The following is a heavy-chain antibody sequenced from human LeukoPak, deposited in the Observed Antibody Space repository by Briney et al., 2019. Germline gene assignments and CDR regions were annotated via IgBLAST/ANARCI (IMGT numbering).Heavy chain of an antibody. CDR1: GFTFGIYG. CDR2: ISASGDST. J-gene: IGHJ4*02. Sequence: GGSLRLSCVASGFTFGIYGMSWVRQAPGKGLEWVSSISASGDSTYHADSVKGRFTISKDNAKNTVYLQMNNLRAEDTAVYYCVSFYETYWGRGTLVTVSS. D-gene: IGHD2/OR15-2a*01. V-gene: IGHV3-23*01. CDR3: VSFYETY.